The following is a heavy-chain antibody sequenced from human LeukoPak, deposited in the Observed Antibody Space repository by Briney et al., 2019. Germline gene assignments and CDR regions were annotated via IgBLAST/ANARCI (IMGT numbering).Heavy chain of an antibody. J-gene: IGHJ6*03. CDR2: INTNTGNP. D-gene: IGHD1-1*01. V-gene: IGHV7-4-1*02. CDR1: GYTFTNYA. CDR3: ARTKKMEPPNFRYHYFYMDV. Sequence: ASVKVSCKASGYTFTNYAMNWVRQAPGQGLEWMGWINTNTGNPTYAQGFTGRFVFSLDTSVSTAYLQISSLKAEDSAVYYCARTKKMEPPNFRYHYFYMDVWGKGTTVTVSS.